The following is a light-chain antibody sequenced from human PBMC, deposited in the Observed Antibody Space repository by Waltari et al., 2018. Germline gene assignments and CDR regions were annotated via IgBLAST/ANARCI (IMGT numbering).Light chain of an antibody. J-gene: IGLJ1*01. CDR3: SSYAGSNNYV. CDR2: EVN. Sequence: QSALTQPPSASGSPGQSVAISCSGTSSDLGASKSVSWYQHHPGKAPKLIIYEVNKRPSGVPDRFSGSKSGNTASLTVSGLQAEDEADYYCSSYAGSNNYVFGPGTKVTVL. V-gene: IGLV2-8*01. CDR1: SSDLGASKS.